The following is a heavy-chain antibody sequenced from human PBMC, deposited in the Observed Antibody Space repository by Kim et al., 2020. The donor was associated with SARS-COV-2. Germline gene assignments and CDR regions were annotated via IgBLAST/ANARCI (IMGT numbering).Heavy chain of an antibody. V-gene: IGHV3-30*18. D-gene: IGHD3-10*01. CDR3: AKDRVRWSPSSGFDY. CDR2: ISYDGSNK. Sequence: GGSLRLSCAASGFTFSSYGMHWVRQAPGKGLEWVAVISYDGSNKYYADSVKGRFTISRDNSKNTLYLQMNSLRAEDTAVYYCAKDRVRWSPSSGFDYWGQGTLVTVSS. J-gene: IGHJ4*02. CDR1: GFTFSSYG.